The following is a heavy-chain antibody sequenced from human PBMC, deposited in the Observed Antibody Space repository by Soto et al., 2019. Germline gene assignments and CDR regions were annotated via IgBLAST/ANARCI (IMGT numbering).Heavy chain of an antibody. CDR2: IKSKTDGGTT. V-gene: IGHV3-15*07. CDR1: GFTFSNAW. Sequence: GGSLRLSCAASGFTFSNAWMNWVRQAPGKGLEWVGRIKSKTDGGTTDYAAPVKGRFTISRDDSKNTLYLQMNSLKTEDTAVYYCTTEFAVVYNWNDVGYFDYWGQGTLVTVSS. J-gene: IGHJ4*02. D-gene: IGHD1-20*01. CDR3: TTEFAVVYNWNDVGYFDY.